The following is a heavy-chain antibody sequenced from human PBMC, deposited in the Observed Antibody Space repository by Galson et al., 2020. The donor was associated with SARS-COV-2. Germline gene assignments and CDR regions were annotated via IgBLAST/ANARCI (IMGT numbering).Heavy chain of an antibody. D-gene: IGHD3-9*01. Sequence: ASETLSLTCTVSGGSVSSGSYYWSWIRQPPGKGLEWIGYIYSRGSTNYNPSLKSRVTISVDKSKNQFSLKLSSVTAADTAVYYCAREYIVTGYYGGTSSYGMDVWGQGTTVTVSS. CDR3: AREYIVTGYYGGTSSYGMDV. CDR2: IYSRGST. V-gene: IGHV4-61*01. J-gene: IGHJ6*02. CDR1: GGSVSSGSYY.